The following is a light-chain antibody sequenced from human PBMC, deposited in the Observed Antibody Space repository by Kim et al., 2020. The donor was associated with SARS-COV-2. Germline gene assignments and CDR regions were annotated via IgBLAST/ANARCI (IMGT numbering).Light chain of an antibody. CDR3: AAWDDSLRV. CDR2: SNN. CDR1: SSNIGSNT. Sequence: QSVLTQPPSASGTPGQRVTISCSGTSSNIGSNTVNWYHQLPGTAPKLLIYSNNQRPSGVPDRFSGSKSGTSASLAISGRQSEDEADYYCAAWDDSLRVFGTGTKVTVL. J-gene: IGLJ1*01. V-gene: IGLV1-44*01.